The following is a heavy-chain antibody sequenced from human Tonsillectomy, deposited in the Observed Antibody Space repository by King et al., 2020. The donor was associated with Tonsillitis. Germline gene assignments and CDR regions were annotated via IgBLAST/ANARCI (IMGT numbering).Heavy chain of an antibody. D-gene: IGHD3-16*01. CDR1: GFTFSSYA. V-gene: IGHV3-64*01. Sequence: QLVESGGGLVQPGGSLRLSCAASGFTFSSYAMHWVRQAPGKGLEYVSAISSNGGSTFYANSVKDRFIISRDNSKNTLYLQMGSLRVEDMAVYYCARGGIGFRLQHLDYWGQGTLVTVSS. CDR3: ARGGIGFRLQHLDY. CDR2: ISSNGGST. J-gene: IGHJ4*02.